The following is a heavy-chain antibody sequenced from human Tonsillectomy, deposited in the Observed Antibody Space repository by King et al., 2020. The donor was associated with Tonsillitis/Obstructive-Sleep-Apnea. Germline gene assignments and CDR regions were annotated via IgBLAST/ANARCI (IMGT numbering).Heavy chain of an antibody. D-gene: IGHD3-22*01. Sequence: VQLVESGGGLVQPGGSLRLSCAASGFTFNTYAMSWVRQAPGKGLEWVSAISSSGGSTYYADSVKGRFTISRDNSKNTLYLQMNSLRPEDTAVYYCAKNYYDSSGPRYFYYYMDVWGRGTTVTVSS. CDR2: ISSSGGST. CDR1: GFTFNTYA. J-gene: IGHJ6*03. CDR3: AKNYYDSSGPRYFYYYMDV. V-gene: IGHV3-23*04.